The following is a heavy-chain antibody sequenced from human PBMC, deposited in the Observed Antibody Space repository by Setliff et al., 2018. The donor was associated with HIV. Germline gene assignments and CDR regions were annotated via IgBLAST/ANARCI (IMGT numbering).Heavy chain of an antibody. D-gene: IGHD4-4*01. CDR3: ARGGYSEYSPYYYYHMDV. CDR1: GYTFTNYY. J-gene: IGHJ6*03. V-gene: IGHV1-46*01. Sequence: ASVKVSCKASGYTFTNYYIHWVRQAPGQGLEWMGLINPSGGIANYAQKFQGRVAMTADKSTSTAYMELSSLRSEDTAVYYCARGGYSEYSPYYYYHMDVWGKGTTVTVSS. CDR2: INPSGGIA.